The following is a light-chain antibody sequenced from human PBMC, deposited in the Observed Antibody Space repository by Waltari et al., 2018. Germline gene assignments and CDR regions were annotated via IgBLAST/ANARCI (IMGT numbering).Light chain of an antibody. CDR3: QQCNSYLLT. CDR2: EAS. V-gene: IGKV1-5*03. CDR1: QSIGSS. J-gene: IGKJ4*01. Sequence: DIQMTQSPPTLSASVGDRVTITCRASQSIGSSLSWYQQKPGKAPKVVIYEASSLESVVPSRFSGSGAGTEFTLTISSLQPDDFATYYCQQCNSYLLTFGGGTKVEIK.